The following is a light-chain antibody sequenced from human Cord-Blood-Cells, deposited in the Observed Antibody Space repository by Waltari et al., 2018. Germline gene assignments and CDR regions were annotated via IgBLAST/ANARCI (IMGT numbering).Light chain of an antibody. CDR1: SSDVGGYNY. J-gene: IGLJ3*02. CDR2: DVS. V-gene: IGLV2-14*01. Sequence: QSALTQPASVSGSPGQSITISCTGTSSDVGGYNYVSWYQQHPGKAPKLMIYDVSKRPPGVSHRFSGSKSGNTASLTISGLQAEDEADYYCSSYTSSSLWVFGGGTKLTVL. CDR3: SSYTSSSLWV.